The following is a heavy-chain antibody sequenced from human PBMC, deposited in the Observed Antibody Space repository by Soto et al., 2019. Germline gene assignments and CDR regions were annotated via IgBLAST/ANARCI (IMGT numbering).Heavy chain of an antibody. CDR2: IVVGSGNT. D-gene: IGHD3-10*01. V-gene: IGHV1-58*02. CDR1: GFAFTSSA. Sequence: SVKPTSKASGFAFTSSAMQWVRQARGQRLEWIGWIVVGSGNTNYAQKFQERVTITRDMSTSTAYMELSSLRSEDTAVYYCAAELPDYYGSGRSHYYYYGMDVWGQGTTVTVSS. CDR3: AAELPDYYGSGRSHYYYYGMDV. J-gene: IGHJ6*02.